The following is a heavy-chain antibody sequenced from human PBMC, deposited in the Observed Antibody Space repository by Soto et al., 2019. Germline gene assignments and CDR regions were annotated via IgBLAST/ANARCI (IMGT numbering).Heavy chain of an antibody. CDR1: GFTFSRYA. D-gene: IGHD3-16*01. J-gene: IGHJ5*02. V-gene: IGHV3-23*01. Sequence: PGGSLRLSCAASGFTFSRYAMNWVRQAPRKGLEWVSAITGSGGNTYYADSVKGRFTISRDNSKNTLYLQMNSLRVEDTAVYYCAKDRVGDFLDWFAPWGQGNLVTVSS. CDR2: ITGSGGNT. CDR3: AKDRVGDFLDWFAP.